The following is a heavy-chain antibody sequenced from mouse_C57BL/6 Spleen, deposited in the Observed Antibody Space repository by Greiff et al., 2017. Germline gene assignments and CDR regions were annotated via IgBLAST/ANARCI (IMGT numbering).Heavy chain of an antibody. V-gene: IGHV1-54*01. Sequence: VQLQQSGAELVRPGTSVKVSCKASGYAFTNYLIEWVKQRPGQGLEWIGVINPGSGGTNYNEKFKGKATLTADKSSSTAYMQLSSLTSEDSAVYVCARWTYYYGSSYVEYFDFWGTGTAVTVSS. CDR1: GYAFTNYL. D-gene: IGHD1-1*01. J-gene: IGHJ1*03. CDR2: INPGSGGT. CDR3: ARWTYYYGSSYVEYFDF.